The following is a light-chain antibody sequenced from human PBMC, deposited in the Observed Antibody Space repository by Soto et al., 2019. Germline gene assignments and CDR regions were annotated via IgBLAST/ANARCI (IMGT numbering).Light chain of an antibody. J-gene: IGKJ5*01. Sequence: IQMTQSPSTLSASVGDRVTITFRASQSISNWLAWYQQKPGEAPKLLIYKASNLENGVPSRFSGSGSGTEFTLTISSLQSDDFATYYCQQYNSYSWTFGQGTRLEIK. CDR3: QQYNSYSWT. CDR2: KAS. CDR1: QSISNW. V-gene: IGKV1-5*03.